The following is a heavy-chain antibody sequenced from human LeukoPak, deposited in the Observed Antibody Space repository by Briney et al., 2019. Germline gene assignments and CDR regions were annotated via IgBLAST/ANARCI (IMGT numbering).Heavy chain of an antibody. J-gene: IGHJ4*02. Sequence: PSETLSLTCTVSGGSISSSSYYWGWVRQPPGKGLEWIVSIYYSGSTYYNPSLKSRVTISVDTSKNQFSLKLTSVTAADTAVYYCARDPTSGVVITFFDYWGQGTLVTVSS. CDR3: ARDPTSGVVITFFDY. V-gene: IGHV4-39*07. CDR1: GGSISSSSYY. D-gene: IGHD3-3*01. CDR2: IYYSGST.